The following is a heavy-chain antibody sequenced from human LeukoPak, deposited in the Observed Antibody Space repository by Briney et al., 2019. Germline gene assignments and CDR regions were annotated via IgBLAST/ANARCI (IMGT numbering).Heavy chain of an antibody. Sequence: GGSLRLSCAASGFTFSDYWIHCVRDAPGEGLVWVSRINTDGSITNYADSVKGSFYSSRSTAKDTLYMQMSSLRAADTAVYSCARDRGPRTGFMVREAYDYWGQGTLVTVSS. CDR3: ARDRGPRTGFMVREAYDY. J-gene: IGHJ4*02. D-gene: IGHD3-10*01. CDR1: GFTFSDYW. CDR2: INTDGSIT. V-gene: IGHV3-74*01.